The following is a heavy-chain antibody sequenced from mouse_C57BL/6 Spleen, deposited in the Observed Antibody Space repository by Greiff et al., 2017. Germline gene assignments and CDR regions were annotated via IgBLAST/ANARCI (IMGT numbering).Heavy chain of an antibody. D-gene: IGHD1-1*01. V-gene: IGHV1-55*01. CDR3: ARSGGTTVLDY. J-gene: IGHJ2*01. Sequence: VQLQQPGAALVKPGASVTMSCKASGYTFTSYWRTWVKQRPGQGLEWIGDIYPGSGSTTYNEKFKSKATLTVDTSSSTAYMQLSSLTSEDSAVYYCARSGGTTVLDYWGQGTTLTVSS. CDR1: GYTFTSYW. CDR2: IYPGSGST.